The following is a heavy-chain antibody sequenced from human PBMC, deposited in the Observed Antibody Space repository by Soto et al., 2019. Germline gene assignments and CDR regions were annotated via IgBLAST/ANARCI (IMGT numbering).Heavy chain of an antibody. Sequence: ASVKVSCKASGFTFTSSAMQWVRQARGQRLEWIGWIVVGSGNTNYAQKFQERVTITRDMSTSTAYMELSSLRSEDTAVYYCAAENYDSSGYTDYWGQGTLVTVSS. CDR1: GFTFTSSA. CDR2: IVVGSGNT. CDR3: AAENYDSSGYTDY. V-gene: IGHV1-58*02. J-gene: IGHJ4*02. D-gene: IGHD3-22*01.